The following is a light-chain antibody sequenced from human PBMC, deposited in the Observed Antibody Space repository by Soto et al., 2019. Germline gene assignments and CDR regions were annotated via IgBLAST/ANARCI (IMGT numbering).Light chain of an antibody. V-gene: IGKV1-5*01. CDR3: QQYTTYPDT. CDR2: DAS. Sequence: DIQMTQSPSTLSASVGDRVTITCRASQSVTNWLAWYQQKPGKAPNLLIYDASRLQSGIPSRFIGSGSGTEFTLTISSLQPDDFAPYYCQQYTTYPDTFGRGTKLEIK. CDR1: QSVTNW. J-gene: IGKJ2*01.